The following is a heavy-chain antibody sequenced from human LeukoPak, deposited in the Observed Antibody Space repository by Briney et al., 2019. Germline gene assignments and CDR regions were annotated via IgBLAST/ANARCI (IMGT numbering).Heavy chain of an antibody. D-gene: IGHD3-16*01. J-gene: IGHJ4*02. CDR3: AKDPQKWESYFDY. CDR2: IRNDGSNK. Sequence: PGGSLRLSYAASGFTFSSYGMHWVRQAPGKGLEWVAFIRNDGSNKYYADSVKGRYTISRDNSKNTLYLQMNSLRAEDTAVYYCAKDPQKWESYFDYWGQGTLVTVSS. V-gene: IGHV3-30*02. CDR1: GFTFSSYG.